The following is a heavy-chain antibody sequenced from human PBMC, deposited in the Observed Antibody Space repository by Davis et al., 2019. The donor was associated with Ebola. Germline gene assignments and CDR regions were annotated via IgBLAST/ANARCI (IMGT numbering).Heavy chain of an antibody. Sequence: MPSETLSLTCTVSGGSVSSGSYYWSWIRQPPRKGLEWIGYIYYSGSTNYNPSLKSRVTISVDTSKNQFSLKLSSVTAADTAVYYCARGDYYDSSGYYTGPSHDAFDIWGQGTMVTVSS. CDR2: IYYSGST. D-gene: IGHD3-22*01. CDR1: GGSVSSGSYY. V-gene: IGHV4-61*01. J-gene: IGHJ3*02. CDR3: ARGDYYDSSGYYTGPSHDAFDI.